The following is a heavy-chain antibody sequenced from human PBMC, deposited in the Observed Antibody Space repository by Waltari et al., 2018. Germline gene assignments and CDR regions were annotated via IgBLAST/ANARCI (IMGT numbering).Heavy chain of an antibody. V-gene: IGHV3-30*02. CDR1: GFTFSSYG. CDR3: AKEGSGGSKPAYFDY. CDR2: IRYDGSNK. J-gene: IGHJ4*02. Sequence: QVQLVESGGGVVQPGGSLRLSCAASGFTFSSYGMHWVRQAPGKGLEWVAFIRYDGSNKYYADSVKGRFTISRDNSKNTLYLQMNSLRAEDTAVYYCAKEGSGGSKPAYFDYWGQGTLVTVSS. D-gene: IGHD1-26*01.